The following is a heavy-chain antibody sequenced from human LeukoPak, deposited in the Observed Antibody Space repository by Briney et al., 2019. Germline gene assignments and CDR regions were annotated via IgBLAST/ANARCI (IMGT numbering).Heavy chain of an antibody. V-gene: IGHV4-34*01. Sequence: PSETLSLTCAVYGGSFSGYYWSWIRQPPGKGLEWIGEINHSGSTNYNPSLKSRVTISVDTSKNQFSLKLSSVTAADTAVYYCAREVRGVFPRSFDYWGQGTLVTVSS. D-gene: IGHD3-10*01. J-gene: IGHJ4*02. CDR3: AREVRGVFPRSFDY. CDR1: GGSFSGYY. CDR2: INHSGST.